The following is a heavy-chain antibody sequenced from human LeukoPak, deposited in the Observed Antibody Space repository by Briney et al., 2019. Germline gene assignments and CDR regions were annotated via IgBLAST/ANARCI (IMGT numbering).Heavy chain of an antibody. V-gene: IGHV4-34*01. CDR2: INHSGST. J-gene: IGHJ5*02. Sequence: PSETLSLTCAVYGGSFSGYYWNWIRQPPGKGLEWIGEINHSGSTNYNPSLKSRVTISVDTSKNQFSLKLSSVTAADTAVYYCAGRRWFDPWGQGTLVTVSS. CDR1: GGSFSGYY. CDR3: AGRRWFDP.